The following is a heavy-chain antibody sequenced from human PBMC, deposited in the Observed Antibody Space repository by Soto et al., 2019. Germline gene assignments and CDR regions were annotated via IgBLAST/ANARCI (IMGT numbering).Heavy chain of an antibody. D-gene: IGHD2-21*02. Sequence: TGGPLRLSCPASVFTFSSYGMYWVRQAPGKGLEWVAFTSYDGSNKYYADSVKGRFTISRDNSKNTLYLQMNSLRVEDTAMYYCAKGTRGVVTAPLDYWGQGTLVTVSS. CDR2: TSYDGSNK. J-gene: IGHJ4*02. V-gene: IGHV3-30*18. CDR3: AKGTRGVVTAPLDY. CDR1: VFTFSSYG.